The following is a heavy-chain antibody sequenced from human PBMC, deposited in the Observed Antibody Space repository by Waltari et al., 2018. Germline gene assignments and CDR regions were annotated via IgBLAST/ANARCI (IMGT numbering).Heavy chain of an antibody. Sequence: QVQLQESGPGLVTPSETLSLTCPVSGGSISSYYWRWIRQPPGKGLEWIGYIYYSGSTNYNPSLKSRVTISVDTSKNQFSLKLSSVTAADTAVYYCARASTGTRYYYYGMDVWGQGTTVTVSS. D-gene: IGHD1-1*01. J-gene: IGHJ6*02. CDR2: IYYSGST. CDR3: ARASTGTRYYYYGMDV. V-gene: IGHV4-59*01. CDR1: GGSISSYY.